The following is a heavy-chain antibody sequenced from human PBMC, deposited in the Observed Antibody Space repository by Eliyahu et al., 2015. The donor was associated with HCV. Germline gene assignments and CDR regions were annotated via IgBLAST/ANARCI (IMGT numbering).Heavy chain of an antibody. CDR1: GFAFXSXA. J-gene: IGHJ4*02. Sequence: EVQLLESGGGLAQPGGSLRLXCAGXGFAFXSXAVTWVRQGPGQGXXWVASISSTGFSTSYLDSVKGRFTISRDNSRNTVFLQMSSLTADDTAQYYCARNVSDADNNYYFDYWGQGTLVTVSS. CDR3: ARNVSDADNNYYFDY. V-gene: IGHV3-23*01. CDR2: ISSTGFST. D-gene: IGHD3-10*01.